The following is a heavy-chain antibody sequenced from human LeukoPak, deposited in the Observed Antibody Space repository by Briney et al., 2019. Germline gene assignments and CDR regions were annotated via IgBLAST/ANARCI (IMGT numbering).Heavy chain of an antibody. Sequence: SETLSLTCTVPGGSISSYYWSWIRQPPGKGLEWIGYIYYSGSTNYNPSLKSRVTISVGTSKNQFSLKLSSVTAADTAVYYCARLMWSSSDAFDIWGQGTMVTVSS. D-gene: IGHD1-26*01. J-gene: IGHJ3*02. CDR1: GGSISSYY. CDR2: IYYSGST. V-gene: IGHV4-59*08. CDR3: ARLMWSSSDAFDI.